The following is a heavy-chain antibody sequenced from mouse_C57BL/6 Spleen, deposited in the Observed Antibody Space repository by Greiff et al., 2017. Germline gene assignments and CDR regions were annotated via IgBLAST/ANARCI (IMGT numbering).Heavy chain of an antibody. D-gene: IGHD1-1*01. CDR2: INPNNGGT. J-gene: IGHJ4*01. Sequence: EVQLQQSGPELVKPGASVKMSCKASGYTFTDYNMHWVKQSHGTSLEWIGYINPNNGGTIYNQKFKGKATLTVDKSSSTAYMELRSLTSEDTAVYYCARGASSSFYYYAMDYWGQGTSVTVSS. V-gene: IGHV1-18*01. CDR1: GYTFTDYN. CDR3: ARGASSSFYYYAMDY.